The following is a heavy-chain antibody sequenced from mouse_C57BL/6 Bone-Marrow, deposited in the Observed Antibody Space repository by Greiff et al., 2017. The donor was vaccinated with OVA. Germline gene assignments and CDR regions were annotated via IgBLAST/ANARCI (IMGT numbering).Heavy chain of an antibody. D-gene: IGHD2-1*01. Sequence: QVQLQQSGAELARPGASVKLSCKASGYTFTSYGISWVKQRTGQGLEWIGEIYPRSGNTYYNEKFKGKATLTADKSSRTAYMELRSLTSEDSAVYFCARGDGNYEYYFYYWGQGTTLTVSS. CDR3: ARGDGNYEYYFYY. J-gene: IGHJ2*01. CDR2: IYPRSGNT. CDR1: GYTFTSYG. V-gene: IGHV1-81*01.